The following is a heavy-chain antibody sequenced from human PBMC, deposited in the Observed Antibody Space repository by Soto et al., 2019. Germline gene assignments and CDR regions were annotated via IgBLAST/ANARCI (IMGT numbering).Heavy chain of an antibody. CDR3: AAGGTRWLPSPFAY. J-gene: IGHJ4*02. V-gene: IGHV1-24*01. Sequence: QVQLLQSGAEVKKPGASVKVSCKVSGHTLTELSMHWVRQAPGRGLEWMGGFDPEDGATIFAQKFQGRVTMTEDTSTESTYMALPRLRSEATAVSSCAAGGTRWLPSPFAYWGQGTLVTISS. CDR1: GHTLTELS. CDR2: FDPEDGAT. D-gene: IGHD1-1*01.